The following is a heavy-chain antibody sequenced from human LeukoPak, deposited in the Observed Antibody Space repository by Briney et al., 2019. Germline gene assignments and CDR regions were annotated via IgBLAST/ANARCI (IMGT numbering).Heavy chain of an antibody. J-gene: IGHJ4*02. Sequence: SETLSLTCTVSGGSISSYYWSWIRQPAGKGLEWIGRIYTSGSTNYNPSLKSRVAMSVDTSKNQFSLKLSSVTAADTAVYYCARDGIFGIFDYWAREPWSPSPQ. CDR1: GGSISSYY. CDR2: IYTSGST. CDR3: ARDGIFGIFDY. V-gene: IGHV4-4*07. D-gene: IGHD3-3*02.